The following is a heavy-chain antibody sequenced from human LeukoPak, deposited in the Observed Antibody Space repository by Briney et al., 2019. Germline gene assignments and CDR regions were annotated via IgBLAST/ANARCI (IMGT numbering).Heavy chain of an antibody. J-gene: IGHJ5*02. Sequence: ASVKVSCKAYGYTFSGYYMHWVRQAPGQGLEWMGWINPNSGGTNYAQKFQGRVTMTRDTSISTAYMELSRLRSDDTAVYYCARDATYSSGWYIDPWGQGALVTVSS. V-gene: IGHV1-2*02. CDR1: GYTFSGYY. CDR2: INPNSGGT. CDR3: ARDATYSSGWYIDP. D-gene: IGHD6-19*01.